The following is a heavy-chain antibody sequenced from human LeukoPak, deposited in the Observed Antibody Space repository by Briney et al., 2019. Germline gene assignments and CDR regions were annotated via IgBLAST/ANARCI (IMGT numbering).Heavy chain of an antibody. Sequence: GGSLRLSCAASGFTFSDYYMSWVRQAPGKGLEWGSYISSSGSTIYYADSVKGRFTISRDNAKNSLYLQMNSLRAEDTAVYYCARCPHTRILNCGGYLDYWGQGTLVTVSS. CDR3: ARCPHTRILNCGGYLDY. CDR1: GFTFSDYY. V-gene: IGHV3-11*04. D-gene: IGHD2-21*01. J-gene: IGHJ4*02. CDR2: ISSSGSTI.